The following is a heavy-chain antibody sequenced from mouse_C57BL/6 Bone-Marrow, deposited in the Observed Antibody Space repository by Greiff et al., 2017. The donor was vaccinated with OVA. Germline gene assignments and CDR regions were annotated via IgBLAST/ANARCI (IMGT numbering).Heavy chain of an antibody. Sequence: QVQLQQPGAELVKPGDSVKMSCKAAGYTFTSYWITWVKQRPGQGLEWSGDIYPGSGSTNYNEKFKSKATLTVDTSSSTAYRQLSSLTSEDSAVYYCEEVLWLRPDYFDYWGQGTTLTVSS. V-gene: IGHV1-55*01. J-gene: IGHJ2*01. D-gene: IGHD2-2*01. CDR2: IYPGSGST. CDR1: GYTFTSYW. CDR3: EEVLWLRPDYFDY.